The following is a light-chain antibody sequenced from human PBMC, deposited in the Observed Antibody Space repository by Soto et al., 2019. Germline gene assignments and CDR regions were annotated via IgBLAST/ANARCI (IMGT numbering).Light chain of an antibody. V-gene: IGKV1-39*01. J-gene: IGKJ4*01. CDR3: QQSFSSPPA. CDR2: AAS. CDR1: QSISTY. Sequence: DIQLTQSPSSLSASVGDRVTITCRPSQSISTYLDWYQQKPGKAPKLLIYAASTFQSGVPSRFSGSGSGTHFTLTISSLQPEDFATYYCQQSFSSPPAFGGGTKVEIK.